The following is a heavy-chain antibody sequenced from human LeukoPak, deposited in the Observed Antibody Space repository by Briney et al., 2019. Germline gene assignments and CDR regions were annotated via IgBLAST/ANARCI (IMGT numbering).Heavy chain of an antibody. J-gene: IGHJ4*02. CDR2: FDPEDGET. CDR3: ATWGSGWYYHFDY. V-gene: IGHV1-24*01. CDR1: GYTLTELS. D-gene: IGHD6-19*01. Sequence: APVKVSCKVSGYTLTELSMHWVRQAPGKGLEWMGGFDPEDGETIYAQKFQGRVTMTEDTSTDTAYMELSSLRSEDTAVYYCATWGSGWYYHFDYWGQGTLVTVSS.